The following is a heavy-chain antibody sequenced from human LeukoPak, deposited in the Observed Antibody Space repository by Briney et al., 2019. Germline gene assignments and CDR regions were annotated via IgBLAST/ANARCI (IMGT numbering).Heavy chain of an antibody. V-gene: IGHV1-46*01. CDR3: ARGDGGYDFFDY. D-gene: IGHD5-12*01. CDR1: GYTFTSYY. J-gene: IGHJ4*02. Sequence: ASVKVSCKASGYTFTSYYMHWVRQAPGQGLEWMGIINPSGGSTSYAQKFQGRVTMTTDTSTSTAYMELRSLTSDDTAVYYCARGDGGYDFFDYWGQGTLVTVSS. CDR2: INPSGGST.